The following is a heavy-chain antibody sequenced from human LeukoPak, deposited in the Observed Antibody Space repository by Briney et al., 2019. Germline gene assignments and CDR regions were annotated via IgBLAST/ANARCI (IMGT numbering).Heavy chain of an antibody. V-gene: IGHV1-2*02. CDR1: GYTFTGYY. J-gene: IGHJ4*02. CDR3: ASSVSPGRKNTFDY. CDR2: INPNHGDT. Sequence: ASVKVSCKASGYTFTGYYMHWVRQAPGQGLEWMGWINPNHGDTNYAQKFQDRVSMTRDTSISTAYMHLSRLRSADTAVYYCASSVSPGRKNTFDYWGQGTLVTVSS. D-gene: IGHD5/OR15-5a*01.